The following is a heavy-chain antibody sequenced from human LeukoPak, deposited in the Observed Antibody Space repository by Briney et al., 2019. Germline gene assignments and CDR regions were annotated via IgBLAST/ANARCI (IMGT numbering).Heavy chain of an antibody. J-gene: IGHJ4*02. V-gene: IGHV4-4*07. CDR2: IYSSGTT. D-gene: IGHD3-16*01. CDR3: ARDYDKAFDY. Sequence: PSETLSLTCTVSGASATTYYWSWIRQPAGKGLEWIGRIYSSGTTNYNLSLRGRVTMSLDTSRNQVSLKLSSVVAADTAMYYCARDYDKAFDYWGQGTLVTVSS. CDR1: GASATTYY.